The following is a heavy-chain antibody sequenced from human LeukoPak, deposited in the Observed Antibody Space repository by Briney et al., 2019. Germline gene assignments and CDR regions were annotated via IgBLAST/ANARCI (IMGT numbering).Heavy chain of an antibody. D-gene: IGHD1-26*01. CDR3: ARDNSVGDYAWWFDP. CDR1: GYAFTRHD. CDR2: INPSGSST. V-gene: IGHV1-46*01. Sequence: GASVKVSCKASGYAFTRHDMHWVRQAPGQGLEWMGLINPSGSSTIYAQKFQGRVTMTRDMSTSTDYMELSSLRSEDTAVYYCARDNSVGDYAWWFDPWGQGTLVTVSS. J-gene: IGHJ5*02.